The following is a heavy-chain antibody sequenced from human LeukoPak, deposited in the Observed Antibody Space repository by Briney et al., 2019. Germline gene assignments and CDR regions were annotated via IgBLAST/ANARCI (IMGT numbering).Heavy chain of an antibody. CDR3: AKVRVPTRVTTEFDL. CDR1: GFTFSDYA. CDR2: ISHSGVRI. Sequence: PGGSLRLSCVASGFTFSDYAMCWLRQAPGKGLEWVSGISHSGVRIWYADSAKGRFTISRDNAKNTLYLQMNSLRREDTAIYYCAKVRVPTRVTTEFDLWGQGTQLAVSS. J-gene: IGHJ4*02. D-gene: IGHD4-17*01. V-gene: IGHV3-23*01.